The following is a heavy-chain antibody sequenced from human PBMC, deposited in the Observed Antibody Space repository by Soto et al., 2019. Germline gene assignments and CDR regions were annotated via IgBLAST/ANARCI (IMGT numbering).Heavy chain of an antibody. CDR3: ARVSRDPDYFDP. V-gene: IGHV4-4*02. J-gene: IGHJ5*02. Sequence: SETLSLTCVVSGGAIGSGYCWNCVRQPPGKGLQWIGEIYHSGGTNYNPSLKSRVSISVDKSKSLFSLNLRSVTAADTAVYYCARVSRDPDYFDPWGQGTQVTVSS. CDR2: IYHSGGT. D-gene: IGHD4-17*01. CDR1: GGAIGSGYC.